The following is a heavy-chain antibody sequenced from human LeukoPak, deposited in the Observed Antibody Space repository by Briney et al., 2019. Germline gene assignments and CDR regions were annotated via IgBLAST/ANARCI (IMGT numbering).Heavy chain of an antibody. Sequence: GGSLRLSCAASGFTFSNAWMTWVRQAPGKGLEWVGRIKSKADGGTTDYAAPVKGRFTISRDDSKNTLYLQMNSLKTEDTAVYYCTTGVFYGSGRGYMDVWGKGTTVTISS. CDR2: IKSKADGGTT. CDR3: TTGVFYGSGRGYMDV. CDR1: GFTFSNAW. D-gene: IGHD3-10*01. V-gene: IGHV3-15*01. J-gene: IGHJ6*03.